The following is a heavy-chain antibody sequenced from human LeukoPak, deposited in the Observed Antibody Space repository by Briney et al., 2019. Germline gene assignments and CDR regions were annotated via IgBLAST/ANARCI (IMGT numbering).Heavy chain of an antibody. J-gene: IGHJ5*02. CDR2: ISYDGSNK. D-gene: IGHD3-10*01. CDR3: ARDSFGGLDP. Sequence: GRSLRLSCAASGFTFSSYAMHWVRQAPGKGLEWVAVISYDGSNKYYADSAKGRFTISRDNSKNTLYLQMNSLRAEDTAVYYCARDSFGGLDPWGQGNLGTVSS. V-gene: IGHV3-30*04. CDR1: GFTFSSYA.